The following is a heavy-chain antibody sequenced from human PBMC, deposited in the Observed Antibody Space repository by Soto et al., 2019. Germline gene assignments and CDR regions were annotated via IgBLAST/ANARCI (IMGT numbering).Heavy chain of an antibody. CDR1: GFRFKQSV. V-gene: IGHV3-9*03. Sequence: VQVVASGGGLVQPGRSLRLSCAVSGFRFKQSVMHWARQAPGKGLECVSTVSPTGDTVAYADSVEGRFTVSRDNAKNSLYLQMNSLKGDDMAFYYCLKEAHNHSIDDWGQGTLVTVSS. CDR3: LKEAHNHSIDD. J-gene: IGHJ4*02. CDR2: VSPTGDTV. D-gene: IGHD6-6*01.